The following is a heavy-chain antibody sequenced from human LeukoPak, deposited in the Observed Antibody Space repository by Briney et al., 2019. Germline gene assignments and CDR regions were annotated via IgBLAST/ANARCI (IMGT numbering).Heavy chain of an antibody. D-gene: IGHD3-22*01. CDR1: GGSISNSY. Sequence: SETLSLTCTVSGGSISNSYWSWIRQPPGKGLEWIGYIYYSGSTNYNPSLKSRVTISVDTSKNQFSLKLSSVTAADTAVYYCAREPYYYDSSGYRDAFDIWGQGTMVTVSS. CDR2: IYYSGST. V-gene: IGHV4-59*01. J-gene: IGHJ3*02. CDR3: AREPYYYDSSGYRDAFDI.